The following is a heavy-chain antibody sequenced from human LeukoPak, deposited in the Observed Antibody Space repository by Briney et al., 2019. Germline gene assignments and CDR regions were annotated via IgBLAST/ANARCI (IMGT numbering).Heavy chain of an antibody. V-gene: IGHV3-23*01. CDR1: GFTVSSNY. CDR2: ISGSGGST. CDR3: AKSWYSSYDAFDI. J-gene: IGHJ3*02. D-gene: IGHD6-13*01. Sequence: GGSLRLSCAASGFTVSSNYMSWVRQAPGKGLEWVSAISGSGGSTYYADSVKGRFTISRDNSKNTLYLQMNSLRAEDTAVYYCAKSWYSSYDAFDIWGQGTMVTVSS.